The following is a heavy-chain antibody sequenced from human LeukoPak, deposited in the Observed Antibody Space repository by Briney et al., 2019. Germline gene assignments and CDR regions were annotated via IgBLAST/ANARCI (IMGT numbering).Heavy chain of an antibody. D-gene: IGHD3-3*01. V-gene: IGHV1-3*03. CDR1: GYTFTDYA. CDR2: INAGNGNT. Sequence: ASVTVSCKASGYTFTDYALHWVRQAPGQRLQWMGRINAGNGNTKYSQEFKGRITITRDTSASTAYMELSSLRSEDMAVYYCARGRRYDFWSGYYTGDWFDPWGQGTLVTASS. CDR3: ARGRRYDFWSGYYTGDWFDP. J-gene: IGHJ5*02.